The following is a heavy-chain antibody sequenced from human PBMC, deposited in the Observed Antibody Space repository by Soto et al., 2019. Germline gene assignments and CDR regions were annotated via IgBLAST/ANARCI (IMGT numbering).Heavy chain of an antibody. CDR3: ARGIRGYVRGFDW. J-gene: IGHJ4*02. V-gene: IGHV4-61*01. D-gene: IGHD5-18*01. CDR1: GDSVSSDNYY. Sequence: PAETLSLTCTVSGDSVSSDNYYWTWILHPPGKRLEWIGYIDSSVSTNYNPSLKSRATISLDTSRKQFSLKLTSVTAADTAVYYCARGIRGYVRGFDWWGQG. CDR2: IDSSVST.